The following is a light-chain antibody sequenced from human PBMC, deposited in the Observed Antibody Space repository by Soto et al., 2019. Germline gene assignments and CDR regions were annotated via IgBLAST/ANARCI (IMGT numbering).Light chain of an antibody. J-gene: IGLJ1*01. CDR3: QSYDNSLRGV. CDR1: SSNIGAGYD. Sequence: QSVLTQPPSVSGAPGQRVTISCTGSSSNIGAGYDVHWYQQLPGTAPKLLIYGNSNRPSGVPDRFSGSKSGTSASLAITGLQAEDEADYYCQSYDNSLRGVFGTGTKFTGL. V-gene: IGLV1-40*01. CDR2: GNS.